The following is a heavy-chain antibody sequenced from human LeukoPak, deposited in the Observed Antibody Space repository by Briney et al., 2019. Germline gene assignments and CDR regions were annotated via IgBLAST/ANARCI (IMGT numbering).Heavy chain of an antibody. Sequence: SETLSLTCTVSGGSISSSSYYWGWIRQPPGKGLERIGSIYYSGSTYYNPSLKSRVTISVDTSKNQFSLKLSSVTAADTAVYYCARLGYCSSTSCYSSRGYFDLWGRGTLVTVSS. CDR3: ARLGYCSSTSCYSSRGYFDL. J-gene: IGHJ2*01. CDR2: IYYSGST. D-gene: IGHD2-2*01. CDR1: GGSISSSSYY. V-gene: IGHV4-39*01.